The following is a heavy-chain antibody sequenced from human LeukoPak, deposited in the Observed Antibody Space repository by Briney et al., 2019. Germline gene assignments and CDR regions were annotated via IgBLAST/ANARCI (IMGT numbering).Heavy chain of an antibody. CDR3: ARDRGMVVIAYFDY. CDR2: INPNSGGT. D-gene: IGHD2-21*01. Sequence: ASVKVSCKASGYTFSGYYMHWVRQAPGEGLEWMGWINPNSGGTNYAQKFQGRVTMTRDTSISTAYMELSSLRSEDTAVYYCARDRGMVVIAYFDYWGQGTLVTVSS. V-gene: IGHV1-2*02. CDR1: GYTFSGYY. J-gene: IGHJ4*02.